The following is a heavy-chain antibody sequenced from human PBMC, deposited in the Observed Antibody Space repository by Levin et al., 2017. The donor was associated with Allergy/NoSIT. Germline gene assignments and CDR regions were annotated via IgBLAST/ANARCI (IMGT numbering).Heavy chain of an antibody. CDR3: AKDHGDYRYYFDY. Sequence: SCAASGFTFSSYGMHWVRQAPGKGLEWVAVISYDGSNKYYADSVKGRFTISRDNSKNTLYLQMNSLRAEDTAVYYCAKDHGDYRYYFDYWGQGTLVTVSS. V-gene: IGHV3-30*18. CDR1: GFTFSSYG. D-gene: IGHD4-17*01. CDR2: ISYDGSNK. J-gene: IGHJ4*02.